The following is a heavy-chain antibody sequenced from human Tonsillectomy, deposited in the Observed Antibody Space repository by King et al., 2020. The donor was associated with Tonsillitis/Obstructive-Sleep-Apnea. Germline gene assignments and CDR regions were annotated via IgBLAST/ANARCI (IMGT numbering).Heavy chain of an antibody. CDR3: ASGPNKYYFDY. J-gene: IGHJ4*02. D-gene: IGHD1/OR15-1a*01. V-gene: IGHV4-31*03. Sequence: VQLQESGPGLVKPSQTLSLTCTVSGGSINSGGYYWSWIRQHPGKGLEWIGDIYYSGSTHYNPSLKSRVTISVDTSKNQFSLKLSSVTAADTAVYYCASGPNKYYFDYWGQGTLVTVSS. CDR1: GGSINSGGYY. CDR2: IYYSGST.